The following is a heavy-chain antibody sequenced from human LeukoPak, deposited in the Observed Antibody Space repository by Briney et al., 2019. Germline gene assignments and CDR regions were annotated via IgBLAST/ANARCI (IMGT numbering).Heavy chain of an antibody. Sequence: GGSLRLSCVASGFTFSTYGMNWVRQAPGRGLEWLSSISSSKYIYYRDSVRGRFTISRDNAKSSLYLQMNGLRAEDTAVYYCARVPDTVTYASDYWGQGTLVTVSS. D-gene: IGHD4-11*01. J-gene: IGHJ4*02. V-gene: IGHV3-21*06. CDR2: ISSSKYI. CDR1: GFTFSTYG. CDR3: ARVPDTVTYASDY.